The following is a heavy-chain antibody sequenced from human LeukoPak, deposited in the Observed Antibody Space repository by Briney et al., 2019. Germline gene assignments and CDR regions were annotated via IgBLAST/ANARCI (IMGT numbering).Heavy chain of an antibody. J-gene: IGHJ6*03. CDR2: IKQDGSEK. Sequence: PGGSLRLSCAASGFTFSSYWMSWVRQAPGKGLEWVANIKQDGSEKYYVDSVKGRFTISRDSAKNSLYLQMNSLRAEDTAVYYCARSFHYYYMDVWGKGTTVTVSS. CDR3: ARSFHYYYMDV. CDR1: GFTFSSYW. V-gene: IGHV3-7*01. D-gene: IGHD3-10*01.